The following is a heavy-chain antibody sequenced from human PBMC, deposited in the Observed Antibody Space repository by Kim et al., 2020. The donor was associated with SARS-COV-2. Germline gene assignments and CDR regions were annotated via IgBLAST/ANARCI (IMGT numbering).Heavy chain of an antibody. CDR3: AISNDFWSGYLGYYYYYYGMDV. CDR1: GGTFSSYA. Sequence: SVKVSCKASGGTFSSYAISWVRQAPGQGLEWMGGIIPIFGTANYAQKFQGRVTITADESTSTAYMELSSLRSEDTAVYYCAISNDFWSGYLGYYYYYYGMDVWGQGTTVTVSS. J-gene: IGHJ6*02. D-gene: IGHD3-3*01. V-gene: IGHV1-69*13. CDR2: IIPIFGTA.